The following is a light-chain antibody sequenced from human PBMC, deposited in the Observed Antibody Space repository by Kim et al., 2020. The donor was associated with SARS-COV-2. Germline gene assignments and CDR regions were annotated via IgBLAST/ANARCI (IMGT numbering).Light chain of an antibody. Sequence: GQSITISCTGTSSNVGTYNLLSWYQQHPGKAPKLMIYEGSERPSGVSDRFSGSKSGNTASLTISGLQAEDEANYYCCSYAGRGTYVFGTGTKVTVL. V-gene: IGLV2-23*01. CDR3: CSYAGRGTYV. CDR2: EGS. CDR1: SSNVGTYNL. J-gene: IGLJ1*01.